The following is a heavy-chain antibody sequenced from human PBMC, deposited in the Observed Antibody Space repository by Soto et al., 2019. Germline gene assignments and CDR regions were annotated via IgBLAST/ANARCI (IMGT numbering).Heavy chain of an antibody. V-gene: IGHV3-23*01. D-gene: IGHD2-2*01. CDR3: AKVDKDIVVVPAAIPDGQYYFAY. CDR2: ISGSGGST. Sequence: GGSLRLCCAASGFTFSSYAMSWVRQAPGKGLEWVSAISGSGGSTYYADSVKGRFTISRDNSKNTLYLQMNSLRAEDTAVYYCAKVDKDIVVVPAAIPDGQYYFAYWGQGTLVTVSS. J-gene: IGHJ4*02. CDR1: GFTFSSYA.